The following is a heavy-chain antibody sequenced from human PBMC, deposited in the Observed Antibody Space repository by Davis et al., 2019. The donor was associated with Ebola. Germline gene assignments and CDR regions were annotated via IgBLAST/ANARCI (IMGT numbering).Heavy chain of an antibody. CDR1: GFTFSSYG. CDR3: AKGEWLRFLGFVDYYGMDV. Sequence: PGGSLRLSCAASGFTFSSYGMHWVRQAPGKGLEWVAVISYDGSNKYYADSVKGRFTISRDNSKNTLYLQMNSLRAEDTAVYYCAKGEWLRFLGFVDYYGMDVWGQGTTVTVSS. V-gene: IGHV3-30*18. D-gene: IGHD5-12*01. J-gene: IGHJ6*02. CDR2: ISYDGSNK.